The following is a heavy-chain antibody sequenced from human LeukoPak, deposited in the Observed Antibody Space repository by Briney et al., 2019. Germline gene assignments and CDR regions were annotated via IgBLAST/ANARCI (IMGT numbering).Heavy chain of an antibody. Sequence: SETLSLTCTVSGGSISSYYWSWIRQPPGKRLEWIGYIYYSGSTNYNPSLKSRVTISVDTSKNQFSLKLSSVTAADTAVYYCAREWHYYDSSGYYYDQARVAFDIWGQGTMVTVSS. V-gene: IGHV4-59*01. CDR1: GGSISSYY. CDR3: AREWHYYDSSGYYYDQARVAFDI. D-gene: IGHD3-22*01. J-gene: IGHJ3*02. CDR2: IYYSGST.